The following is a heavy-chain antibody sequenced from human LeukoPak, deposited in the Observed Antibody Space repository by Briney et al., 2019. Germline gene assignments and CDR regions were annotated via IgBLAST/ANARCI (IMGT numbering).Heavy chain of an antibody. CDR3: AKTRAVRRQGFDY. D-gene: IGHD4-17*01. CDR2: ISGSGGST. Sequence: ETLSLTCTDSGASISSSSYYWGWIRQPPGKGLEWVSAISGSGGSTYYADSVKGRFTISRDNSKNTLYLQMNSLRAEDTAVYYCAKTRAVRRQGFDYWGQGTLVTVSS. CDR1: GASISSSSYY. V-gene: IGHV3-23*01. J-gene: IGHJ4*02.